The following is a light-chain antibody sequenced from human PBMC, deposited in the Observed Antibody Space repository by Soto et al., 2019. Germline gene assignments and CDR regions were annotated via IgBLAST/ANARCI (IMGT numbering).Light chain of an antibody. CDR1: QVGGQNY. J-gene: IGKJ1*01. V-gene: IGKV3-20*01. Sequence: EIVLTQSTGTLSLSPGERTTLSCKASQVGGQNYLAWYQQKPGQAPRLLIYAASSRATGIPDRFSCGGSGTDFTLTISRLEPEDFAVYYCQQYGSSTRTFGQGTKVEVK. CDR3: QQYGSSTRT. CDR2: AAS.